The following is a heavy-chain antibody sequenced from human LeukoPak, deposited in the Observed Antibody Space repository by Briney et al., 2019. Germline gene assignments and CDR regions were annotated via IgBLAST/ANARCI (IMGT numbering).Heavy chain of an antibody. D-gene: IGHD3-10*01. Sequence: SETLSLTCTVSGGSISSYYWSWIRQPPGKGLEWIGEINHSGSTNYNPSLKSRVTISVDTSKNQFSLKLSSVTAADTAVYYCARHPSTRITMVRGVQNWFDPWGQGTLVTVSS. CDR2: INHSGST. CDR3: ARHPSTRITMVRGVQNWFDP. J-gene: IGHJ5*02. CDR1: GGSISSYY. V-gene: IGHV4-34*01.